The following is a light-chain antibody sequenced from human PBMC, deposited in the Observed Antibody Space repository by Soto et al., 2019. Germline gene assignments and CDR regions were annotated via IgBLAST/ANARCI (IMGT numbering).Light chain of an antibody. J-gene: IGLJ3*02. V-gene: IGLV1-47*02. CDR1: SSNIGSNY. Sequence: QSVLTQPPSASGTPGQRVTISCSGSSSNIGSNYVYWYQQLPGTAPKLLIYTNDQRPSRVPDRFSGSKSGTSASLAISGLRSEDEADYYCVAWDDSLRGWVFGGGTKLTVL. CDR3: VAWDDSLRGWV. CDR2: TND.